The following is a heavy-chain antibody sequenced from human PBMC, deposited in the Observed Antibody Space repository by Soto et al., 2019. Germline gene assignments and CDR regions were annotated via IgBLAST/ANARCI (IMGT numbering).Heavy chain of an antibody. Sequence: QVQLVQSGPEVKKTGASVKVSCRASGYFFTSYAIHWVRQAPGPRLEWLGWINAANGHTKYSQNFQCRVIITRDTSANTVYMEVSSLKSGDTAGYYCARGSISVAGRNQLDYWGQGTRVTVFS. CDR2: INAANGHT. J-gene: IGHJ4*02. CDR1: GYFFTSYA. D-gene: IGHD6-19*01. V-gene: IGHV1-3*01. CDR3: ARGSISVAGRNQLDY.